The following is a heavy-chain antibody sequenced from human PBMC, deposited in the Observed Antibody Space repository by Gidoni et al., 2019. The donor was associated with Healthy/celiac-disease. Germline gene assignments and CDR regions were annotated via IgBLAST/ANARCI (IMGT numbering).Heavy chain of an antibody. V-gene: IGHV1-46*01. CDR1: GYTVTSYY. CDR3: AREYYYGSGSQGRYFDY. J-gene: IGHJ4*02. D-gene: IGHD3-10*01. Sequence: QVQLVQSGAEVKKPGASVKVSCKASGYTVTSYYMHWVRQAPGQGLEWMGIINPSGGSTSYAQKFQGRVTMTRDTSTSTVYMELSSLRSEDTAVYYCAREYYYGSGSQGRYFDYWGQGTLVTVSS. CDR2: INPSGGST.